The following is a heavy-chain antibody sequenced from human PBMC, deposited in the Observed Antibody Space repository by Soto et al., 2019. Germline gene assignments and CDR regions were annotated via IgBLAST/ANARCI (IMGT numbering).Heavy chain of an antibody. J-gene: IGHJ4*02. CDR1: GFTFSSYG. CDR3: ARGRVYSNYPYFDY. CDR2: IWYDGSNK. Sequence: GGSLRLSCAASGFTFSSYGMHWVRQAPGKGLEWVAVIWYDGSNKYYADSVKGRFTISRDNSKNTLYLQMNSLRAEDTAVYYCARGRVYSNYPYFDYWGQGTLVTVSS. D-gene: IGHD4-4*01. V-gene: IGHV3-33*01.